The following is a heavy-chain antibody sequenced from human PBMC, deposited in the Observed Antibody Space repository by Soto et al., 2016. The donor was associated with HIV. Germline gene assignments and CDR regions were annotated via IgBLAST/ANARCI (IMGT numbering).Heavy chain of an antibody. Sequence: QVQLVQSGAEVKKPGASVKVSCKASGYTFTGYGVSWVRQAPGQGLEWMGGISAYNGNTNYAQKLQGRVTMTTDTSTSTAYMELRSLRSDDTAMYYCARDAGIAAARGAFDIWGQGTNGHRLF. CDR3: ARDAGIAAARGAFDI. V-gene: IGHV1-18*01. J-gene: IGHJ3*02. CDR2: ISAYNGNT. D-gene: IGHD6-13*01. CDR1: GYTFTGYG.